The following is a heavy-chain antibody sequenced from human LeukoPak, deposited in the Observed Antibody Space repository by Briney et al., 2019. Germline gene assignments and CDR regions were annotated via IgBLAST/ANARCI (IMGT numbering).Heavy chain of an antibody. J-gene: IGHJ4*02. Sequence: GGSLRLSCTASGFTLSNYGMHWVRQAPGEGLEWLALIRNDGYRKHYADSVKGRFTISRDIFKDTLYLQMNNLRPEDTAVYYCAKDVSGQAYWGQGTLLTVSS. CDR3: AKDVSGQAY. D-gene: IGHD3-3*01. CDR2: IRNDGYRK. V-gene: IGHV3-30*02. CDR1: GFTLSNYG.